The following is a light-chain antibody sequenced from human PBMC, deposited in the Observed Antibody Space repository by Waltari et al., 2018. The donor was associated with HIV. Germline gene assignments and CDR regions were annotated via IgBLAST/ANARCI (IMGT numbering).Light chain of an antibody. CDR1: QSVFSSPKNKSY. CDR2: WAS. Sequence: EIVMTQSPASLALALGEGATITCKSSQSVFSSPKNKSYLTWYQQRPGLPPKVLIYWASTRESGVPDRFSGSGSGTDFTLTISNLQAEDVALYYCHQSYSNPVTFGGGTRVAIK. CDR3: HQSYSNPVT. V-gene: IGKV4-1*01. J-gene: IGKJ4*01.